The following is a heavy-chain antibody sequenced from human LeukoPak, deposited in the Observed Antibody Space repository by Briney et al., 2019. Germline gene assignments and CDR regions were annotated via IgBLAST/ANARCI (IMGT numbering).Heavy chain of an antibody. V-gene: IGHV4-61*08. D-gene: IGHD6-25*01. CDR1: GGSISSGGYY. CDR2: IYYSGST. J-gene: IGHJ4*02. Sequence: PSETLSLTCTVSGGSISSGGYYWSWIRQPPGKGLEWIGYIYYSGSTNYNPSLKSRVTISVDTSKNQFSLKLSSVTAADTAVYYCARLAAGHDYWGQGILVTVSS. CDR3: ARLAAGHDY.